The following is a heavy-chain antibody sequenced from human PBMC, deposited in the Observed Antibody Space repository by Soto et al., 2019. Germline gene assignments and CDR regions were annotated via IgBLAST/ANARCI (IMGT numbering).Heavy chain of an antibody. D-gene: IGHD3-22*01. J-gene: IGHJ4*02. CDR3: ARVYGDSSGYYLFDY. CDR1: GYTFTGYY. Sequence: RASVKVSCKASGYTFTGYYMHWVRQAPGQGLEWMGWINPNSGGTNYAQKFQGRVTMTRDTSISTAYMELSRLRSDDTAVYYCARVYGDSSGYYLFDYWGQGTLVTVSS. CDR2: INPNSGGT. V-gene: IGHV1-2*02.